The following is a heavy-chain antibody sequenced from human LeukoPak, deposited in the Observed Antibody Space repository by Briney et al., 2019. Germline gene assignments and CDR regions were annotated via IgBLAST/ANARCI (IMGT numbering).Heavy chain of an antibody. J-gene: IGHJ4*02. CDR1: GGTFSSYA. CDR3: ARGLYYYDSSGYPRLGY. Sequence: SVKVSCKASGGTFSSYAISWVRQAPGQGLEWMGGMIPIFGTANYAQKFQGRVTITTDESTSTAYMELSRLRSDDTAVYYCARGLYYYDSSGYPRLGYWGQGTLVTVSS. D-gene: IGHD3-22*01. V-gene: IGHV1-69*05. CDR2: MIPIFGTA.